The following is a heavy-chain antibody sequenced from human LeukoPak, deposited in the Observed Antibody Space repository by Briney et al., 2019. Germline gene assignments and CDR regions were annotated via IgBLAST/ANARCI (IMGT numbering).Heavy chain of an antibody. V-gene: IGHV3-7*01. CDR1: GFTFSDYW. Sequence: GGSLRLSCAASGFTFSDYWMAWVRQAPGKGLEWVANIGQDGSGKIYVDSVKGRFTISRDNAKKSLYLQMNSLRPEDSALYYCVRDQGAAGDSWGQGTLVLVSS. J-gene: IGHJ4*02. CDR3: VRDQGAAGDS. CDR2: IGQDGSGK. D-gene: IGHD6-13*01.